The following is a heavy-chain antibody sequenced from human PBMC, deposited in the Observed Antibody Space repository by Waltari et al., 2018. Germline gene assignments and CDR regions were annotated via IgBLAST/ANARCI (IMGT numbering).Heavy chain of an antibody. Sequence: EVQLLESGGGLVQPGGSLRLSCAASGFTFSSYAMSWVRQAPGKGLEWVSAISGSGGSTYYADPVKGRFTISRDNSKNTLYLQMNSLRAEDTAVYYCAKALYDFWSGYPYWGQGTLVTVSS. CDR3: AKALYDFWSGYPY. J-gene: IGHJ4*02. D-gene: IGHD3-3*01. CDR1: GFTFSSYA. CDR2: ISGSGGST. V-gene: IGHV3-23*01.